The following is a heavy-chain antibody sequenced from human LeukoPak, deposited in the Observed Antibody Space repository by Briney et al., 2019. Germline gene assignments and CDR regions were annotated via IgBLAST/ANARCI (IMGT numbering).Heavy chain of an antibody. J-gene: IGHJ5*02. V-gene: IGHV1-24*01. CDR3: ATDGPRAVAGTNWFDP. CDR2: FDPEDGET. CDR1: GYTLTELS. Sequence: ASVKVSCKVSGYTLTELSMHLVRQAPGKGLEWMGGFDPEDGETIYAQKFQGRVTMTEDTSTDTAYMELSSLRSEDTAVYYCATDGPRAVAGTNWFDPWGQGTLVTVSS. D-gene: IGHD6-19*01.